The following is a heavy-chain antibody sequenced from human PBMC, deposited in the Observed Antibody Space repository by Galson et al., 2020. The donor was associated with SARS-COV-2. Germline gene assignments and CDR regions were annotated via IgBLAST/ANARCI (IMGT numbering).Heavy chain of an antibody. CDR1: GFSLSTSGAG. D-gene: IGHD3-22*01. V-gene: IGHV2-5*01. CDR2: IYWSDDK. J-gene: IGHJ3*02. CDR3: ARSYYYDSPDAFDI. Sequence: SGPTLVKPTQTLTLTCTFSGFSLSTSGAGVGWIRQPPGKALAWLALIYWSDDKRYSPSLKSRLTITKDTSKNQVVLTMTNMDPVDTATYYCARSYYYDSPDAFDIWGQGTMVTVSS.